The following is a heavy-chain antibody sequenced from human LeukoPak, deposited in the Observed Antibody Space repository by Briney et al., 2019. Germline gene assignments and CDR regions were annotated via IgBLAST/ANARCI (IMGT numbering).Heavy chain of an antibody. Sequence: SETLSLTCAVSGGSFSGYYWSWIRQPPGKGLEWIGEINRSGSTNYNPSLKSRVTISVDTSKNQFSLKLSSVTAADTAVYYCARGPSGYCSSTSCYLGWRAFDIWGQGTMVTVSS. CDR1: GGSFSGYY. CDR3: ARGPSGYCSSTSCYLGWRAFDI. J-gene: IGHJ3*02. CDR2: INRSGST. D-gene: IGHD2-2*01. V-gene: IGHV4-34*01.